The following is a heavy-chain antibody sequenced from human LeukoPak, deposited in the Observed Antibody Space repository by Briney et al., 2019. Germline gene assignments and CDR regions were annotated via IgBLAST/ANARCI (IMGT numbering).Heavy chain of an antibody. CDR1: GFTFSSYS. CDR2: ISSSSSYI. J-gene: IGHJ3*02. CDR3: ARSEVYPGGDDAFDI. Sequence: PGGSLRLSCAASGFTFSSYSMNWVRQAPGKGLEWVSSISSSSSYIYYADSVKGRFTISRDNAKNSLYLQMNSLRAEDTAVYYCARSEVYPGGDDAFDIWGQGTMVTVSS. D-gene: IGHD2-8*01. V-gene: IGHV3-21*01.